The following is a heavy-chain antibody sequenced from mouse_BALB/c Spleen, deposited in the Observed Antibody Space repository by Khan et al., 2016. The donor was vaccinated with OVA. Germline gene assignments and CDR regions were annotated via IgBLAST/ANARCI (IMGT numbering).Heavy chain of an antibody. V-gene: IGHV1-15*01. CDR3: STEDMIPRSASFDY. D-gene: IGHD2-4*01. CDR1: GYTFTDYE. CDR2: IDTETGGT. J-gene: IGHJ3*01. Sequence: QVQLKQSGAELVRPGASVTLSCKASGYTFTDYEMYWVKQTPVHGLVWIGAIDTETGGTDYNQKFKGQATLTADKSASTHYMELLSLTAEDYSVYYCSTEDMIPRSASFDYWGQGTLVTVSA.